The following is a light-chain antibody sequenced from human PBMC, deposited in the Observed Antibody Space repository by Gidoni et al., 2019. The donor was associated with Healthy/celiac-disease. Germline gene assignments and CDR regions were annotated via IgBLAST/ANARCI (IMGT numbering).Light chain of an antibody. Sequence: VLTQSPGTLSLSPGERATLPCRASQSVSSSYLAWYQQKPGQAPRLLIYGASSRATGIPDRFSGSGSGTDFTLTISRLEPEDFAVYYCQQYGSSPGTFGQETKLEIK. CDR3: QQYGSSPGT. CDR2: GAS. CDR1: QSVSSSY. V-gene: IGKV3-20*01. J-gene: IGKJ2*01.